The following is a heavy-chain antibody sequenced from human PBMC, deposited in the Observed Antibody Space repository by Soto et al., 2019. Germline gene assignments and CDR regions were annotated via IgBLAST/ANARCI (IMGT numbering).Heavy chain of an antibody. CDR1: GFTFSSYE. Sequence: GGSLRLSCAASGFTFSSYEMNWVRQAPGKGLEWVSYISSSGSTIYYADSVKGRFTISRDNAKNSLYLQMNSLRAEDTAVYYCARGRGDYYDSSGYYLPSGYFDYWGQGTRVTVSS. D-gene: IGHD3-22*01. V-gene: IGHV3-48*03. CDR2: ISSSGSTI. J-gene: IGHJ4*02. CDR3: ARGRGDYYDSSGYYLPSGYFDY.